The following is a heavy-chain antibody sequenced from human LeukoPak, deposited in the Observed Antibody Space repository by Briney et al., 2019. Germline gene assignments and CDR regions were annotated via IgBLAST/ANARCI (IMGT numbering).Heavy chain of an antibody. V-gene: IGHV4-59*01. Sequence: SETLSLTCTVSGGSISSYYWSWIRQPPGKGLEWIGYIYYSGSTNYKPSLKSRVTISVDTSKNQFSLKLSSVTAADTAVYYCARATYYYDSSGYYFDDYWGQGTLVTVSS. J-gene: IGHJ4*02. CDR2: IYYSGST. D-gene: IGHD3-22*01. CDR3: ARATYYYDSSGYYFDDY. CDR1: GGSISSYY.